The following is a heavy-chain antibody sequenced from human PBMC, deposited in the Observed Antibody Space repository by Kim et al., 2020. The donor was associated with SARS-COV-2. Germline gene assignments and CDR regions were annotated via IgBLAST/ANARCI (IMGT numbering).Heavy chain of an antibody. J-gene: IGHJ4*02. V-gene: IGHV4-31*02. D-gene: IGHD6-6*01. CDR3: ARGKQLAPDY. Sequence: STYYNPSLKSRVTISVDTSKNQFSLKLSSVTAADTAVYYCARGKQLAPDYWGQGTLVTVSS. CDR2: ST.